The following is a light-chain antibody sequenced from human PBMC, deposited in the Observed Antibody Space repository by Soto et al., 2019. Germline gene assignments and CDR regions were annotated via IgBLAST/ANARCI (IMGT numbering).Light chain of an antibody. V-gene: IGKV3-11*01. J-gene: IGKJ2*01. CDR3: QQRSDWPPFT. CDR1: QSVSNS. CDR2: DAS. Sequence: EIVLTQSPATLSLSPGERATLSCRASQSVSNSLAWYQQKPGQAPRLLIYDASNRATGIPARFSGSGSGTDFTLTISSLEPEDSAVYYCQQRSDWPPFTFGQGTKLEIK.